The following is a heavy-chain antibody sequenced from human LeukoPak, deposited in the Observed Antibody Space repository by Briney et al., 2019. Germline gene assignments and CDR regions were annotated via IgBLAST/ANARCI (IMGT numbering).Heavy chain of an antibody. V-gene: IGHV3-23*01. D-gene: IGHD3-10*01. CDR3: ANASITMPLDY. CDR1: GFTFSSYS. J-gene: IGHJ4*02. Sequence: GGSLRLSCAASGFTFSSYSMNWVRQAPGKGLEWVSAISGSGGSTYYADSVKGRFTISRDNSKNTLYLQMNSLRAEDTAVYYCANASITMPLDYWGQGTLVTVSS. CDR2: ISGSGGST.